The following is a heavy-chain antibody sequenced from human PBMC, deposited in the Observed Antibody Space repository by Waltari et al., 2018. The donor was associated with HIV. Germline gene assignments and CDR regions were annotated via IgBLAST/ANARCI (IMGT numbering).Heavy chain of an antibody. Sequence: QVQLVQSGAEVQTPGSSVKVSCKASGGTFSNSAISWVRRAPGQGLEWMGGIIPIFASTNFAQNFQGRVTITADESTSTAYMELSSLRSEDTAVYYCASTVYRGDYYYYGMDVWGQGTTVTVSS. CDR3: ASTVYRGDYYYYGMDV. J-gene: IGHJ6*02. V-gene: IGHV1-69*13. D-gene: IGHD4-17*01. CDR1: GGTFSNSA. CDR2: IIPIFAST.